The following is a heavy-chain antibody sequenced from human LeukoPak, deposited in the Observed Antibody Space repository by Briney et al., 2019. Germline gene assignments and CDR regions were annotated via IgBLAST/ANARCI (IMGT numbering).Heavy chain of an antibody. CDR2: IYSSGAT. V-gene: IGHV4-4*07. Sequence: SETPSLTCTVSGGSINSYYWSWIRQPAGKGLEWIGRIYSSGATNYNPSLKSRVTMSVDTSKNQFSLKLNSVTAADTAVYFCARVSSGWSYYFDYWGQGTLVTVSS. J-gene: IGHJ4*02. CDR1: GGSINSYY. CDR3: ARVSSGWSYYFDY. D-gene: IGHD6-19*01.